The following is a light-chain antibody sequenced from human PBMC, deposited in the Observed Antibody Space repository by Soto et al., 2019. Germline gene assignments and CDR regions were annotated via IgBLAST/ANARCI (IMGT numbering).Light chain of an antibody. Sequence: IQLTQSPSSLSASVGDSVTITCRASQGISRYLSWYQQKPGRAPKLFISAASTLQSGVPARFSGSGSGTDFTLSITSLQPEDFATYYCQQLNTYPVTFGGGTKVDIK. CDR1: QGISRY. CDR3: QQLNTYPVT. J-gene: IGKJ4*01. CDR2: AAS. V-gene: IGKV1-9*01.